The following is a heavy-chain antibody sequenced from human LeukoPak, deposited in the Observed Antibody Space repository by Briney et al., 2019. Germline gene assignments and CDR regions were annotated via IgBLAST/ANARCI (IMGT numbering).Heavy chain of an antibody. V-gene: IGHV1-18*01. CDR1: GYTLTTYG. CDR3: AREVVAVTENWFDP. D-gene: IGHD3-22*01. CDR2: ISGYNGNT. J-gene: IGHJ5*02. Sequence: ASVKVSCKASGYTLTTYGISWVRQAPGQGLEWMGWISGYNGNTNYAQKFQGRVTMTTDTSTTTAYMDVRSLRSDDTAVYYCAREVVAVTENWFDPWGQGTLVTVSS.